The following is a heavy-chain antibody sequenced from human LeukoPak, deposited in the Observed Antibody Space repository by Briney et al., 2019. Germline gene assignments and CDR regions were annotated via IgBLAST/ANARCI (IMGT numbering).Heavy chain of an antibody. D-gene: IGHD3-9*01. CDR1: GFTFSSYW. J-gene: IGHJ4*02. Sequence: GGSLRLSCAASGFTFSSYWMHWVRQAPGKGLVWVSRINNDGSSTSYADSVKGRFTISRDNAKNSLYLQMNSPRAEDTAVYYCASPSTRYFDWLLDYWGQGTLVTVSS. V-gene: IGHV3-74*01. CDR2: INNDGSST. CDR3: ASPSTRYFDWLLDY.